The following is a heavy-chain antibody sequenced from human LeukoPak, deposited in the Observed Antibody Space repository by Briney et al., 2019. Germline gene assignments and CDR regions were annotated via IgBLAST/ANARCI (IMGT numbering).Heavy chain of an antibody. D-gene: IGHD4-17*01. J-gene: IGHJ3*02. CDR1: GFTFSSYE. CDR3: ARAQTTVTTPAAFDI. Sequence: GGSLRLSCAASGFTFSSYEMNWVRQAPGKGLEWVSYISSSGSTIYYADSVKGRFTISRDNAKNSLYLQMNSLRAEDTAVYYCARAQTTVTTPAAFDIWGQGTMVTVSS. V-gene: IGHV3-48*03. CDR2: ISSSGSTI.